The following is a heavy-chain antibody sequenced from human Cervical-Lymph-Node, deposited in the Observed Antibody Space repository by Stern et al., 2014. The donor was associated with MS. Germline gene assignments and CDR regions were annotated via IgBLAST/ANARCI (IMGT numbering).Heavy chain of an antibody. J-gene: IGHJ6*02. Sequence: VQLVESGGGVVQPGRSLRLSCVVSGFTFSSYAMHWVRQAPGQGLEWVAVTSHDGTDKYYGDSVKGRFTISRDNSKNTLYLRIDSLRAEDTAVYYCARAPNIAPVVHVPTRPPAIYGVDDWGRGTTVTVSS. V-gene: IGHV3-30-3*01. CDR3: ARAPNIAPVVHVPTRPPAIYGVDD. CDR1: GFTFSSYA. D-gene: IGHD2/OR15-2a*01. CDR2: TSHDGTDK.